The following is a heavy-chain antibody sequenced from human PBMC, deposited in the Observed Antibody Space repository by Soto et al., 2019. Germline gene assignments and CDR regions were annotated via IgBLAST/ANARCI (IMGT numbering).Heavy chain of an antibody. Sequence: QVQLQAAGPRLVKPSQTLSLTCSVSRASISSGGFYWSWIRQRPGKALEWVGHIFYRGNTYYNPSLKSGVALSMAAPGNRFSLGWSVLPAPNRAVYSWGGAEGMLGEVTFKYWGRGTWSPSPQ. CDR2: IFYRGNT. D-gene: IGHD3-16*01. CDR3: GGAEGMLGEVTFKY. CDR1: RASISSGGFY. J-gene: IGHJ4*02. V-gene: IGHV4-31*03.